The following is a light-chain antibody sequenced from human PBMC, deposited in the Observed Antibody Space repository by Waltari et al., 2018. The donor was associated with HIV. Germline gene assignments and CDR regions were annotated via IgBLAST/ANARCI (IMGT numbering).Light chain of an antibody. V-gene: IGLV2-14*03. J-gene: IGLJ3*02. Sequence: QSALTQPAPVSGSPGQFITISCTGTRSDLGGYNYFLWFQQSPGKAPKLRIYDVTNRPSGVSNLFSGSKSGNTASLTISGLQLEDEADYYCSSYTSSSTWVFGGGTKLTVL. CDR3: SSYTSSSTWV. CDR1: RSDLGGYNY. CDR2: DVT.